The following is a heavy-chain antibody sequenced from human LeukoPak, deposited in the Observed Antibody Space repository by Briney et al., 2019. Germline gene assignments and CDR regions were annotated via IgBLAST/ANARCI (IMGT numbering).Heavy chain of an antibody. CDR1: GFTYSTFW. CDR2: IKQDGSEK. CDR3: AKYGIGVSYYGMDV. D-gene: IGHD2-8*01. J-gene: IGHJ6*02. V-gene: IGHV3-7*01. Sequence: GRSLRLSCAASGFTYSTFWMSWVRQAPGKGLEWVANIKQDGSEKYYVDSVKGRFTISRDNAKNSLYLQMNSLRAEDTAVYYCAKYGIGVSYYGMDVWGQGTTVTVSS.